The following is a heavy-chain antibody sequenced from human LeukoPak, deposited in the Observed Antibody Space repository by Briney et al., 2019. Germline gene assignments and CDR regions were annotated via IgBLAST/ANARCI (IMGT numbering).Heavy chain of an antibody. CDR1: GGSISSSSYY. CDR3: ARDVLAAPGTFDY. CDR2: IYYSGST. J-gene: IGHJ4*02. D-gene: IGHD6-13*01. V-gene: IGHV4-39*02. Sequence: SETLSLTCTVSGGSISSSSYYWGWIRQPPGKGLEWTGSIYYSGSTYYNPSLKSRVTISVDTSKNQFSLKLSSVTAADTAVYYCARDVLAAPGTFDYWGQGALVTVSS.